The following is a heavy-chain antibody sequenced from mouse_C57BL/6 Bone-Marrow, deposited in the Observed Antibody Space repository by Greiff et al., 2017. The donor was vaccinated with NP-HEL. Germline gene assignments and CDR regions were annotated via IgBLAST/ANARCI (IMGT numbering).Heavy chain of an antibody. V-gene: IGHV1-72*01. Sequence: VQLQQPGAELVKPGASVKLSCKASGYTFTRYWMPWVQPRPGRGLEWLGRLDPDSGGTKYNEKFKSKATLAVDKPSSTAYMQLSSLTSEDSAVYYCARGEGVVATGYFDYWGQGTTLTVSS. J-gene: IGHJ2*01. D-gene: IGHD1-1*01. CDR3: ARGEGVVATGYFDY. CDR2: LDPDSGGT. CDR1: GYTFTRYW.